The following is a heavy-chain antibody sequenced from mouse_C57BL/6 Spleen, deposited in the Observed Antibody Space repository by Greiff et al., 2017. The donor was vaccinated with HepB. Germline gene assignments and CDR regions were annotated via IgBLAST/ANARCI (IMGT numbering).Heavy chain of an antibody. CDR1: GFTFSDYY. D-gene: IGHD2-3*01. J-gene: IGHJ3*01. Sequence: EVQVVESEGGLVQPGSSMKLSCTASGFTFSDYYMAWVRQVPEKGLEWVANINYDGSSTYYLDSLKSRFIISRDNAKNILYLQMSSLKSEDTATYYCARDSRDGYYGGFAYWGQGTLVTVSA. CDR2: INYDGSST. CDR3: ARDSRDGYYGGFAY. V-gene: IGHV5-16*01.